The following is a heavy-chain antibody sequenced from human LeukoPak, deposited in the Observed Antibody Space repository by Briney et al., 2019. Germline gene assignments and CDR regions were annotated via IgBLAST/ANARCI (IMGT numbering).Heavy chain of an antibody. CDR3: ARDGKRVTTQFYYYGIDL. J-gene: IGHJ6*02. CDR1: GITFSSYG. CDR2: IRYDGSNT. V-gene: IGHV3-30*02. Sequence: GGSLRLSCAASGITFSSYGMHWVRQAPGKGLEWVAFIRYDGSNTYYADSVKGRFTISGDNAKKSVYLQMNSLRAEDAALYHCARDGKRVTTQFYYYGIDLWGQGTTVTVSS. D-gene: IGHD3-3*01.